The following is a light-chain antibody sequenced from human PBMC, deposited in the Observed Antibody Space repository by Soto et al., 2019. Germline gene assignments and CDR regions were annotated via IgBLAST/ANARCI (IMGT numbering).Light chain of an antibody. V-gene: IGKV3-20*01. CDR2: GTS. CDR1: QTVGRSY. J-gene: IGKJ1*01. CDR3: QQYDSIPPWT. Sequence: EIVLTQSPGIMYLSPGERATLSCRASQTVGRSYLAWYQQKPGQAPRLLIFGTSTRATGIPDRFSGGGSGRDFTLTISRLDPEDYAVYFCQQYDSIPPWTFGQGTRVEVK.